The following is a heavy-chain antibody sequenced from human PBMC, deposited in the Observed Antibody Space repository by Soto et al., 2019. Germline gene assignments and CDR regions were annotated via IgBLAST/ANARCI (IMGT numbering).Heavy chain of an antibody. J-gene: IGHJ6*02. D-gene: IGHD4-4*01. CDR1: GGSISSGGYY. V-gene: IGHV4-31*03. CDR2: IYYSGST. Sequence: QVQLQESGPGLVKPSQTLSLTCTVSGGSISSGGYYWSWIRQHPGKGLEWIGYIYYSGSTYYNPSLKGRVTTSVAPSKNQFPRKLSSVTPADTAVYYCARDQDSNYPHGMDVGGQGPTVTVSS. CDR3: ARDQDSNYPHGMDV.